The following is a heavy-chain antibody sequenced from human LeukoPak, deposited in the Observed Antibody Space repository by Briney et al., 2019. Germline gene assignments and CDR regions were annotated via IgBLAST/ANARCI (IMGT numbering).Heavy chain of an antibody. V-gene: IGHV1-8*03. J-gene: IGHJ4*02. CDR1: GYTFITYD. D-gene: IGHD2-2*01. CDR2: MNPNSDNT. CDR3: ASAIRYQLLSDY. Sequence: ASVTVSCKTSGYTFITYDSNWLGQAAGQGREGRGGMNPNSDNTGFAQKFQGSAAITRDTSTATAYLELSSLTSEDTAVYYCASAIRYQLLSDYWGQGTLVTVSS.